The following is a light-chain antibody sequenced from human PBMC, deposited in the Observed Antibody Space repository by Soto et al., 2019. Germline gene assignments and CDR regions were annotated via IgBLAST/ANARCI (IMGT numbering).Light chain of an antibody. Sequence: QSALTQPASVSWSPGQSITISCAGTSADIGAFNYVSWYQHHPGKAPKLLIYDVSDRPSGVSTRFSASKSANTASLTISGLQADDEADYYCSSYSTSSALVFGGGTKLTVL. V-gene: IGLV2-14*03. J-gene: IGLJ2*01. CDR3: SSYSTSSALV. CDR1: SADIGAFNY. CDR2: DVS.